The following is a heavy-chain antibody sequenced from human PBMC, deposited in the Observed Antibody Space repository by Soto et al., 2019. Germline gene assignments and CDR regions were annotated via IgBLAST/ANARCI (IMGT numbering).Heavy chain of an antibody. V-gene: IGHV3-30-3*01. D-gene: IGHD1-26*01. J-gene: IGHJ6*02. CDR3: ARSLSGSYYYYGMDV. Sequence: QVQLVESGGGVVQPGRSLRLSCAASGFTFSSYAMHWVRQAPGKGLEWVAVISYDGSNKYYADSVKGRLTISRDNSKNTLYLQMNSLRAEDTAVYYCARSLSGSYYYYGMDVWGQGTTVTVSS. CDR1: GFTFSSYA. CDR2: ISYDGSNK.